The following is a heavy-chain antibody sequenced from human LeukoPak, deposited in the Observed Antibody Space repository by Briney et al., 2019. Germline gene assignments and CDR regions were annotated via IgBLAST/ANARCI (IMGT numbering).Heavy chain of an antibody. V-gene: IGHV1-69*05. J-gene: IGHJ6*03. CDR2: IIPIFGTA. Sequence: SVKVSCKASGGTFSSYAISWVRQAPGQGLEWMGGIIPIFGTANCAQKFQGRVTITTDESTSTAYMELSSLRSEDTAVYYCSLVPAAMGGYYYYYMDVWGKGTTVTVSS. D-gene: IGHD2-2*01. CDR3: SLVPAAMGGYYYYYMDV. CDR1: GGTFSSYA.